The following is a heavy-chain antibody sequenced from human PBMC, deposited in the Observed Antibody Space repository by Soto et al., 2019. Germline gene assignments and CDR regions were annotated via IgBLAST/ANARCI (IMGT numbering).Heavy chain of an antibody. CDR2: IFYSGST. V-gene: IGHV4-30-4*01. J-gene: IGHJ4*02. CDR3: VRXGVGFDSSGHPSRYFDF. CDR1: GGPISCDYY. D-gene: IGHD6-19*01. Sequence: SETLSLTCNVSGGPISCDYYWTWIRQPPGRGLEWIGYIFYSGSTYYNPSLKSRVTMSVGTSKNQFSLRLSSVTAADTAVYYCVRXGVGFDSSGHPSRYFDFWGQGILVTVSS.